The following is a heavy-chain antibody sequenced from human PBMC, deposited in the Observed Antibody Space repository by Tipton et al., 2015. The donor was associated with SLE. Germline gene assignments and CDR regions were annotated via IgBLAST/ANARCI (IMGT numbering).Heavy chain of an antibody. D-gene: IGHD6-13*01. V-gene: IGHV4-34*01. CDR3: ATHSSRTGDY. CDR1: GGSFSGYY. CDR2: INHSGST. J-gene: IGHJ4*02. Sequence: GLVKPSETLSLTCAVYGGSFSGYYWSWIRQPPGKGLEWIGEINHSGSTNYNPSLKSRVTISVDTSKNQFSLKLSSVTAADTAVYYCATHSSRTGDYWGQGTLVTVSS.